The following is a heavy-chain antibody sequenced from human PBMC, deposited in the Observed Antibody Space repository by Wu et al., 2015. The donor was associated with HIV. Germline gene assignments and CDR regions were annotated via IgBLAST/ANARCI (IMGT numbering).Heavy chain of an antibody. CDR1: GYRFTSFN. CDR2: MDPKSGSA. V-gene: IGHV1-8*02. J-gene: IGHJ1*01. CDR3: ARVGVLLTSAQLLEYFQH. D-gene: IGHD4-11*01. Sequence: QVQLVQSGTVVQKPGTSVRVSCRVSGYRFTSFNINWIRQVHGRGLEWMGWMDPKSGSAAFGHNFQGRVSMTRNNSISTAYLELSRVTSDDTAIYYCARVGVLLTSAQLLEYFQHXGQGTRVVVSS.